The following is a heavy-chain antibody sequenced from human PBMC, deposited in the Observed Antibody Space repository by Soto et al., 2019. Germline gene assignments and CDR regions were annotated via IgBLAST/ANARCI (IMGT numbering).Heavy chain of an antibody. Sequence: QITLKESGPTLVKPTQTLTLTCTFSGFSLSTSGVGVGWIRQPPGKALEWLAFLYLDDDKRYSPSMTSKHNIAKDTSKNQVPLTMTNMDPVDRATYYCARTSVNWGSRGLVDYWGQGTLVTVAS. V-gene: IGHV2-5*02. CDR2: LYLDDDK. D-gene: IGHD7-27*01. CDR1: GFSLSTSGVG. J-gene: IGHJ4*02. CDR3: ARTSVNWGSRGLVDY.